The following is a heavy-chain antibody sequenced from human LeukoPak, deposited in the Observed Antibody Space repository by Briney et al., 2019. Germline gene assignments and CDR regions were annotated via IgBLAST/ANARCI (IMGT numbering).Heavy chain of an antibody. J-gene: IGHJ4*02. V-gene: IGHV4-34*01. CDR3: ASDRIWFGESTNEY. CDR2: INHSGST. Sequence: SETLSLTCAVYGGSFSGYYWSWIRQPPGKGLEWIGEINHSGSTNYNPSLKSRVTISVDTSKNQFSLNLNSVTAADTAFYYCASDRIWFGESTNEYWGQGTLVTVSS. CDR1: GGSFSGYY. D-gene: IGHD3-10*01.